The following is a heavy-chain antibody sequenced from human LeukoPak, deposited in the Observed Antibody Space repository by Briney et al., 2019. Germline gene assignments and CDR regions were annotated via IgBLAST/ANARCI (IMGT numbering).Heavy chain of an antibody. V-gene: IGHV3-23*01. CDR1: GFTFSSYA. CDR2: ISGSGTNT. CDR3: ASIDSSGYYFQTY. D-gene: IGHD3-22*01. J-gene: IGHJ4*02. Sequence: GGSLRLSCAASGFTFSSYAMSWVRQAPGKGLEWVSAISGSGTNTYYADSVKGRFTISRDISKNTLYLQMSSLRAEDTAVYYCASIDSSGYYFQTYWGQGTLVTVSS.